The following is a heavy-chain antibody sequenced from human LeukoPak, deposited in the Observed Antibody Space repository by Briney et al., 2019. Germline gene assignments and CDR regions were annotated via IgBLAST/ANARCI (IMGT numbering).Heavy chain of an antibody. D-gene: IGHD3-3*01. CDR1: GGSISSYY. CDR2: IYYSGST. Sequence: PSETLSLTCTVSGGSISSYYWSWIRQPPGKGLEWIGYIYYSGSTNYNPSLKSRVTISVDTSKNQFSLKLSSVTAADTAVYYCARAPLTIFGVVIIGNGFDPWGQGTLVTVSS. V-gene: IGHV4-59*01. J-gene: IGHJ5*02. CDR3: ARAPLTIFGVVIIGNGFDP.